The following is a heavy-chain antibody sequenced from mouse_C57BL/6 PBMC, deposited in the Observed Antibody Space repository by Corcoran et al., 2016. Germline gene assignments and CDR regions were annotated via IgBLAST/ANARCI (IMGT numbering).Heavy chain of an antibody. CDR2: ISYDGSN. J-gene: IGHJ2*01. D-gene: IGHD2-4*01. V-gene: IGHV3-6*01. Sequence: DVQLQESGPGLVKPSQSLSLTCSVTGYSITSGYYWNWIRQFPGNKLEWMGYISYDGSNNYNPSLKNRISITRDTSKNQFFLKLNSVTTEDTATYYWASGLRPLYYFDYWGQGTTLTVSS. CDR1: GYSITSGYY. CDR3: ASGLRPLYYFDY.